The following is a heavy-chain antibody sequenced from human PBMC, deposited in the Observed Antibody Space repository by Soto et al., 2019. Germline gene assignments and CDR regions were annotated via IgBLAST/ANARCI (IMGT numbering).Heavy chain of an antibody. J-gene: IGHJ4*02. CDR1: GFTFSSYS. Sequence: EVQLVESGGGLVKPGGSLRLSCAASGFTFSSYSMNWVRQAPGKGLEWVSSISSSSSYIYYADSVKGRFTISRDNAKNSLYLQMNSLRAEDTAVYYCARAQYYYDSSGYYQDYWGQGTLVTVSS. V-gene: IGHV3-21*01. CDR2: ISSSSSYI. D-gene: IGHD3-22*01. CDR3: ARAQYYYDSSGYYQDY.